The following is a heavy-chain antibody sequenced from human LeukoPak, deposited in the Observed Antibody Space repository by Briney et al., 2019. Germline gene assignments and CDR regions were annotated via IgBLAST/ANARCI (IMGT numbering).Heavy chain of an antibody. D-gene: IGHD1-1*01. CDR2: IYYSGST. CDR1: GGSITSYY. V-gene: IGHV4-59*01. CDR3: ARDSERRSHWDYGMDV. Sequence: SETLSLTCTVSGGSITSYYWSWIRQPPGKGLEWIGYIYYSGSTNYNPSLKSRVTISVDSSRTHFSLKLSSVTAADTAVYYCARDSERRSHWDYGMDVWGQGTKVTVSS. J-gene: IGHJ6*02.